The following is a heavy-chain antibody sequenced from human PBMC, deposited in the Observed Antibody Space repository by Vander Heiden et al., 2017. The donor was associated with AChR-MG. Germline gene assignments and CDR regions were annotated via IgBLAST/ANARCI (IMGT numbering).Heavy chain of an antibody. D-gene: IGHD3-22*01. CDR3: ARDPPRTYYYDSSGSRPDY. J-gene: IGHJ4*02. Sequence: AASGFTFSSYAMHWVRQAPGKGLEWVAVISYDGSNKYYADSVKGRITISRDNSKNTLYLQMNSLRAEDTAVYYCARDPPRTYYYDSSGSRPDYWGQGTLVTVSS. CDR1: GFTFSSYA. V-gene: IGHV3-30-3*01. CDR2: ISYDGSNK.